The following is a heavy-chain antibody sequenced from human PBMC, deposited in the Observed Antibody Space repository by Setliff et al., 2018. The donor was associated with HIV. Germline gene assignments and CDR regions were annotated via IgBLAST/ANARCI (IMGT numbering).Heavy chain of an antibody. CDR2: IKEDGSEQ. J-gene: IGHJ4*02. CDR3: ARDVAVASFFNY. D-gene: IGHD6-19*01. V-gene: IGHV3-7*05. CDR1: GFSISDFW. Sequence: PGGSLRLSCAASGFSISDFWMSWVRQAPGKGLEWAANIKEDGSEQYYMDSVKGRFTISRDNAKNSLYLQMSSLRAEDTAVYYCARDVAVASFFNYWGQGTLVTGSS.